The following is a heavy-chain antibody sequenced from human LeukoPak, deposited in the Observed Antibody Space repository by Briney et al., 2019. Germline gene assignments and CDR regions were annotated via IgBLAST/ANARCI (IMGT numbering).Heavy chain of an antibody. J-gene: IGHJ4*02. D-gene: IGHD1-26*01. CDR1: GYTFTSYA. CDR2: INAGNGNT. V-gene: IGHV1-3*01. CDR3: ARDGEYSGSYYDY. Sequence: ASVKVSCKASGYTFTSYAMHWVRQAPGQRLEWMGWINAGNGNTKYSQKFQGRVTITRDTSASTAYMELSSQRSEDTAVYYCARDGEYSGSYYDYWGQGTLVTVSS.